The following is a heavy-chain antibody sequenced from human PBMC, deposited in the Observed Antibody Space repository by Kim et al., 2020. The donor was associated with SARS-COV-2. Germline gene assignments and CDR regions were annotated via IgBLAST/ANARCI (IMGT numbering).Heavy chain of an antibody. J-gene: IGHJ6*02. V-gene: IGHV1-18*01. CDR1: GYTFTSYG. CDR3: ARVGDFWSGYTYGMDV. CDR2: ISAYNGNK. Sequence: ASVKVSCKASGYTFTSYGISWVRQAPGQGLEWMGWISAYNGNKNFAQKLQGRVTMTTDTSTSTAYMELRSLRSDDTAVYYCARVGDFWSGYTYGMDVWGQGTTVTVSS. D-gene: IGHD3-3*01.